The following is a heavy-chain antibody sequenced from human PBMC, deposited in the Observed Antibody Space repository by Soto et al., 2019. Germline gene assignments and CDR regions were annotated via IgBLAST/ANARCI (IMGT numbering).Heavy chain of an antibody. Sequence: TGGSLRLSCAASGFTFSSYWMSWVRQAPGKGLEWVANIKEDGSEKNYVDSVKGQFTISRDNAKNSPYLQMNSLRAEDTAVYYCARERYYYGSGDYWGQGTLVTVSS. J-gene: IGHJ4*02. V-gene: IGHV3-7*01. CDR2: IKEDGSEK. D-gene: IGHD3-10*01. CDR3: ARERYYYGSGDY. CDR1: GFTFSSYW.